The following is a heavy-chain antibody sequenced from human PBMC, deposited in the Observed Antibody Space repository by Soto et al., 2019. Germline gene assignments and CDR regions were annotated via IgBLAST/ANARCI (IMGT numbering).Heavy chain of an antibody. Sequence: GGSLRLSCTASGFTFSSYWMHWVRQAPGKGLVWVSHISPDGSTTSHADSVKGRFTISRDNAKNTLYLQTNSLRAEDTAVYYCARRGVAGALDVWGQGTTVTVSS. CDR3: ARRGVAGALDV. J-gene: IGHJ6*02. V-gene: IGHV3-74*01. CDR1: GFTFSSYW. CDR2: ISPDGSTT. D-gene: IGHD2-21*01.